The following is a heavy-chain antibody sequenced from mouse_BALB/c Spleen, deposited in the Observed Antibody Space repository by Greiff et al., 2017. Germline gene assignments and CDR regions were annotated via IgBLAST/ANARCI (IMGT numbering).Heavy chain of an antibody. CDR3: ARRAGDAMDY. V-gene: IGHV1-7*01. J-gene: IGHJ4*01. Sequence: VQLQQSGAELAKPGASVKMSCKASGYTFTSYWMHWVKQRPGQGLEWIGYINPSTGYTEYNQKFKDKATLTADKSSSTAYMQLSSLTSEDSAVYYCARRAGDAMDYWGQGTSVTVSS. CDR2: INPSTGYT. CDR1: GYTFTSYW. D-gene: IGHD3-3*01.